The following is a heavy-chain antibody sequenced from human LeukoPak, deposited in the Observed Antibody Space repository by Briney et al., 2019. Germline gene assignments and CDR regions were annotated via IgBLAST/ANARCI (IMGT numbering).Heavy chain of an antibody. CDR1: GGSIGNRRYY. CDR2: IYYSGST. Sequence: SETLSLTCTVSGGSIGNRRYYWGWIRQPPGKGLEWFGSIYYSGSTYYNPSLKSRVTISVDTSKNQFSLKLTSVTAADTAVYYCARHTVDTATVMVGEVNYWGQGSLVTASS. J-gene: IGHJ4*02. CDR3: ARHTVDTATVMVGEVNY. D-gene: IGHD5-18*01. V-gene: IGHV4-39*01.